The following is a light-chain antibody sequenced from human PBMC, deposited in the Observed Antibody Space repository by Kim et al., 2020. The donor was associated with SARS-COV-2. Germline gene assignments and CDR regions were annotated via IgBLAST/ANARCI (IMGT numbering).Light chain of an antibody. Sequence: QTVVTHEPSFSVSPGGTVTLTCGLSSGSVSTSYYPSWYQQTPGQAPRTLIYSTNTRSSGVPDRFSGSILGNKAALTITGAQADDESDYYCVLYMGSGIKVFGGGTQLTVL. V-gene: IGLV8-61*01. J-gene: IGLJ3*02. CDR3: VLYMGSGIKV. CDR2: STN. CDR1: SGSVSTSYY.